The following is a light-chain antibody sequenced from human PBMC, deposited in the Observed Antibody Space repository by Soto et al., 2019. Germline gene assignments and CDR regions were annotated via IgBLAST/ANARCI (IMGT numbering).Light chain of an antibody. Sequence: EVVLTQSPGTLSLSPGERATLSCRASQSVSNNYFAWYQQKPGQAPRLLIFGSSDRATGIPDRFSGSGAAIDFTLTISRLEPEDFAVYYCQQYGSSPPYTFGQGTKLEIK. CDR1: QSVSNNY. CDR2: GSS. J-gene: IGKJ2*01. V-gene: IGKV3-20*01. CDR3: QQYGSSPPYT.